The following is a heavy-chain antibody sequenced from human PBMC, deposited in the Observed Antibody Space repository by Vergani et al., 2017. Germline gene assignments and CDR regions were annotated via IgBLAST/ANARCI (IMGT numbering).Heavy chain of an antibody. D-gene: IGHD2-15*01. Sequence: QVQLVQSGAEVKKPGSSVKVSCKASGGTFSSYAISWVRQAPGQGLKWMGGIIPIFDTANYAQKCQGRVTITAAEATSTAYMELSSLRSEDTAVYYCARDDPLGYCSGGSCYPSFDPWGQGTLVTVSS. CDR1: GGTFSSYA. V-gene: IGHV1-69*01. CDR3: ARDDPLGYCSGGSCYPSFDP. J-gene: IGHJ5*02. CDR2: IIPIFDTA.